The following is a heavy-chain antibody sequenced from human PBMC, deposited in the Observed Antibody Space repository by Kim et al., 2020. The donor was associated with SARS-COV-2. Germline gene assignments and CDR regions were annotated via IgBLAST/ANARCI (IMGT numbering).Heavy chain of an antibody. CDR3: ARHELSCNDGTCNSDYYYGMDV. D-gene: IGHD2-15*01. V-gene: IGHV1-69*13. J-gene: IGHJ6*02. CDR2: IIPIFRTP. Sequence: ASVKVSCKASGGTFSHYAVSWVRQAPGQGLEWMGGIIPIFRTPNFAQKFQDRVTITADESTNTAYMGLSSLRSEDTAVYYCARHELSCNDGTCNSDYYYGMDVWGQGTTVTVSS. CDR1: GGTFSHYA.